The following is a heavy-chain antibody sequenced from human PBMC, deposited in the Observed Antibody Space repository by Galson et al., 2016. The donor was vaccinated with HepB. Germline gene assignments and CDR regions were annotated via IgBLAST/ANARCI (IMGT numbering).Heavy chain of an antibody. Sequence: SLRLSCAASGFTFRTYWMSWVRQAPGKGLEWVANIKQDGSEQYYVDSVKGRFTISRDNAKNSLFLQLNSLRAEDTAVYYCARSGGSSVARQYNYFDPWGQGTLVTVSS. CDR2: IKQDGSEQ. CDR3: ARSGGSSVARQYNYFDP. V-gene: IGHV3-7*03. J-gene: IGHJ5*02. CDR1: GFTFRTYW. D-gene: IGHD5-12*01.